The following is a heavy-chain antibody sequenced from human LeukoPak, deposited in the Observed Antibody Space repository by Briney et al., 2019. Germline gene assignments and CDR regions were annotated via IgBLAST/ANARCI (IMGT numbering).Heavy chain of an antibody. CDR2: IYTSGST. J-gene: IGHJ6*02. Sequence: MASETLSLTCTVSGGSISSYYWSWIRQPAGKGLEWIGRIYTSGSTNYNPSLKSRVTMSVDTSKNQFSLKLSSVTAADTAVYYCARDTHYCSSTSCYTRGSLDVWGQGTTVTVSS. D-gene: IGHD2-2*02. CDR1: GGSISSYY. V-gene: IGHV4-4*07. CDR3: ARDTHYCSSTSCYTRGSLDV.